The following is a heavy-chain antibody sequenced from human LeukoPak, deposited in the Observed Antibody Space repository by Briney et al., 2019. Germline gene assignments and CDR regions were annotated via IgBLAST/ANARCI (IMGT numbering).Heavy chain of an antibody. D-gene: IGHD3-22*01. CDR1: GGSMSNYY. J-gene: IGHJ4*02. V-gene: IGHV4-59*08. CDR3: ARHDSSGYYYDY. Sequence: SETLSLTCTVTGGSMSNYYWSWIRQSPGKGLEWVGYIYSSGSSHYNPSLRRRVTISPDTSKNQFSLKVNSVTAADTAVYYCARHDSSGYYYDYWGQGTLVTVSS. CDR2: IYSSGSS.